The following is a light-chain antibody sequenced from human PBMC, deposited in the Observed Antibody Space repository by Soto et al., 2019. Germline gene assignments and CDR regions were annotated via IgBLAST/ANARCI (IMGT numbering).Light chain of an antibody. CDR2: SVS. CDR1: SSDVGGHNY. J-gene: IGLJ1*01. CDR3: CSYAGSYTYV. Sequence: QCLLTQPRSVSGSPGQSFTIACTGTSSDVGGHNYVSWYQQYPGKAPRLLLSSVSKRPSGVPDRFSGSKSGNTASLTISGLQAEDEADYYCCSYAGSYTYVFGTGTKVTVL. V-gene: IGLV2-11*01.